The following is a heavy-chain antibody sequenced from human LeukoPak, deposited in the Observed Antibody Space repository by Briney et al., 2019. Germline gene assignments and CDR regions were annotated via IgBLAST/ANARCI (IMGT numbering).Heavy chain of an antibody. CDR1: GFTVSSNY. CDR2: ISYDGSNE. J-gene: IGHJ6*02. V-gene: IGHV3-30*18. Sequence: PGGSLRLSCAASGFTVSSNYMSWVRQAPGKGLEWVAIISYDGSNEYYGDSVKGRFTISRDNSKNTLYLQMSSLRAEDTAVYYCAKDGTPLGSGYNYYYGMDVCGQGTTVTVSS. D-gene: IGHD6-19*01. CDR3: AKDGTPLGSGYNYYYGMDV.